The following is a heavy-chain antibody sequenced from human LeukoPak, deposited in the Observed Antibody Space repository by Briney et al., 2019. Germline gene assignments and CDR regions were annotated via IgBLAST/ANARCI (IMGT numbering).Heavy chain of an antibody. V-gene: IGHV3-7*01. CDR3: ARDADGYED. CDR1: GFTFSRAW. CDR2: IKEDGSED. D-gene: IGHD5-18*01. Sequence: GGSLRLSCAASGFTFSRAWMSWLRQAPGKGLEWVANIKEDGSEDYYADSVKGRFAISKDNAKNSLHLQMNSLRAEDTAMYYCARDADGYEDWGQGTLVTVSS. J-gene: IGHJ4*02.